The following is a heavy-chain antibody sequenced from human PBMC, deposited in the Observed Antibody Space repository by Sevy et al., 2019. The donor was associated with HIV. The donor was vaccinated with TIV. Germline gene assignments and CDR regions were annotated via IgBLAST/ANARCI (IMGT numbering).Heavy chain of an antibody. V-gene: IGHV4-34*01. D-gene: IGHD3-22*01. Sequence: SETLSLTCAVYGASFRNFYWSWIRQSPGKGLEWIGEIHHSGSTNFNPSLESRVTMSEDKSKSQFSLNLRSVTAADTAVYYCARGSLLSEFDSSGYFFDSWGPGTLVTVSS. J-gene: IGHJ4*02. CDR3: ARGSLLSEFDSSGYFFDS. CDR1: GASFRNFY. CDR2: IHHSGST.